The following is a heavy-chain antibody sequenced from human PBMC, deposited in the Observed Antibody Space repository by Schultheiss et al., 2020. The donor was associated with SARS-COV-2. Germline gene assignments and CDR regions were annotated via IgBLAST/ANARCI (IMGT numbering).Heavy chain of an antibody. D-gene: IGHD3-3*01. CDR3: AKDIDFWSGSYAFDI. CDR2: ISWDGGST. CDR1: GFTFDDYA. J-gene: IGHJ3*02. Sequence: GGSLRLSCAASGFTFDDYAMHWVRQAPWKGLEWVSLISWDGGSTYYADSVKGRFTISRDNSKNSLYLQMNSLRAEDTALYYCAKDIDFWSGSYAFDIWGQGTMVTVSS. V-gene: IGHV3-43D*04.